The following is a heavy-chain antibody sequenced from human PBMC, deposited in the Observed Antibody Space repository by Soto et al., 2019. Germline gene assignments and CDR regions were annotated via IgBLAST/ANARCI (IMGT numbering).Heavy chain of an antibody. J-gene: IGHJ6*02. Sequence: QVQLQESGPGLVKPSQTLSLTCAVSGGSISSGGYYWSWIRQQPGKGLEWICYIYYIGNSYDNLSLKTRITISVDTSKNQFSLKLSSVTAADTAVYYSARDLRCPGFYGMDVWGQGTTVTVSS. CDR2: IYYIGNS. CDR1: GGSISSGGYY. CDR3: ARDLRCPGFYGMDV. V-gene: IGHV4-31*11. D-gene: IGHD3-3*01.